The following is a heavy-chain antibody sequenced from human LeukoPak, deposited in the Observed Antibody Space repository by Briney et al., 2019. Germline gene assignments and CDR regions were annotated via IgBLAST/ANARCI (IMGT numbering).Heavy chain of an antibody. V-gene: IGHV5-51*01. D-gene: IGHD5-24*01. CDR3: ARQMRDGYNKPYYYYYGMDV. Sequence: PGESLKISCKGPGYSFTSYWIGWVRQMPGKGLEWMGIIYPGDSDTRYSPSFQGQVTISADKSISTAYLQWSSLKASDTAMYYCARQMRDGYNKPYYYYYGMDVWGQGTTVTVSS. CDR2: IYPGDSDT. J-gene: IGHJ6*02. CDR1: GYSFTSYW.